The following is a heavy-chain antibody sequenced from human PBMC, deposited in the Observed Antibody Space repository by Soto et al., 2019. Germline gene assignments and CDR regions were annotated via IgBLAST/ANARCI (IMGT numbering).Heavy chain of an antibody. CDR1: GFTFSSYG. D-gene: IGHD3-10*01. V-gene: IGHV3-33*01. J-gene: IGHJ6*03. CDR2: IWYDGSNK. Sequence: GGSVRLSCVASGFTFSSYGMHWVRQAPGKGLEWVAVIWYDGSNKYYADSVKGRFTISRDNSKNTLYLQMNSLRAEDTAVYYCATYLSGTRKWGNYYYYMDVWGKGTTVTVSS. CDR3: ATYLSGTRKWGNYYYYMDV.